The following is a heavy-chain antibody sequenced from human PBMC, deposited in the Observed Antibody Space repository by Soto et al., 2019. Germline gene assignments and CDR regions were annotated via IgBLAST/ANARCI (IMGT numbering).Heavy chain of an antibody. CDR2: ISSTSSYI. V-gene: IGHV3-21*06. Sequence: DVQLVESGGGLVKPGGSLRLSCAASGFSFSSHAMNWVRQAPGRGLEWVSSISSTSSYIHHAASVKGRVTISRDNAKIALFLQLDGLRVDDTGVYYCVRDGRLQLQGESFDHWGQGILVTVSS. CDR3: VRDGRLQLQGESFDH. CDR1: GFSFSSHA. D-gene: IGHD2-21*02. J-gene: IGHJ5*02.